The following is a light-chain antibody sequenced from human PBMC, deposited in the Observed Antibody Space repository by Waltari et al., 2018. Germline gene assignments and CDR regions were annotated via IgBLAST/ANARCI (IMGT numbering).Light chain of an antibody. CDR2: AAS. J-gene: IGKJ1*01. CDR3: QESYSFSRT. CDR1: QTISRY. Sequence: DIQMTQSPSSLSASVGDRVTITCRDSQTISRYLNWYQQKPGKAPNLLIYAASSLQSGVPSRFSGSGSGRDFTLIITSLQPEDFATYYCQESYSFSRTFGQGTKVEIK. V-gene: IGKV1-39*01.